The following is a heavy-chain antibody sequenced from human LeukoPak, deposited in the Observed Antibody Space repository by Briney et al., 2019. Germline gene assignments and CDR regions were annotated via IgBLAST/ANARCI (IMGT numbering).Heavy chain of an antibody. D-gene: IGHD2-21*02. J-gene: IGHJ6*02. CDR3: ARGGSVVVTAGYYYYYYGMDV. Sequence: ASVKVSCKASGYTFTSYDINWVRQDTGQGLEWMGWMNPNSGNTGYAQKFQGRVTMTRNTSISTAYMELSSLRSEDTAVYYCARGGSVVVTAGYYYYYYGMDVWGQGTTVTVSS. V-gene: IGHV1-8*01. CDR1: GYTFTSYD. CDR2: MNPNSGNT.